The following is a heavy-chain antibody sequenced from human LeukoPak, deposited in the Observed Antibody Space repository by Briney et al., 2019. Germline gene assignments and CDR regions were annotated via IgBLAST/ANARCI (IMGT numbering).Heavy chain of an antibody. J-gene: IGHJ4*02. D-gene: IGHD5-24*01. V-gene: IGHV4-39*01. CDR2: IYYGGST. Sequence: SETLSLTCTVSGDSISGSSYYWGWVRQPPGKGLEWIGNIYYGGSTYYNPSLKSRVSISVDTSNNQFSLKVSSVTAADTAVYYCASADGYKIDYWGQGTLVTVSS. CDR3: ASADGYKIDY. CDR1: GDSISGSSYY.